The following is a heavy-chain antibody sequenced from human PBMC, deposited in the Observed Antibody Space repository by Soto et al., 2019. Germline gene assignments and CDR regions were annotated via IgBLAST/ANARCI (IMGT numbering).Heavy chain of an antibody. D-gene: IGHD6-6*01. Sequence: ASVKVSCKASGYTFTDYYMEWVRQAPGQGLEWMGWINLNSGDTNFAQQFQGRVTMTRGTSITTAYMDLTRLTSDDTAVYYCARARPPFNWFDRWGQGTLVTVSS. CDR1: GYTFTDYY. CDR3: ARARPPFNWFDR. CDR2: INLNSGDT. V-gene: IGHV1-2*02. J-gene: IGHJ5*02.